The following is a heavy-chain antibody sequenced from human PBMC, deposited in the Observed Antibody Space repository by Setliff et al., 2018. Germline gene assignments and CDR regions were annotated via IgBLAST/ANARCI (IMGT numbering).Heavy chain of an antibody. V-gene: IGHV1-18*01. J-gene: IGHJ4*02. CDR3: LRLVRYCTKIACQATSGDEV. CDR1: GYTLSNSI. Sequence: ASVKVSCKASGYTLSNSILSWVRQAPGQGLEWVEWISAYNGKTYSAQKFQDRVTLTTHTSTNMGYLELRDLRSDDTAVYYCLRLVRYCTKIACQATSGDEVWGLGTLVTVSS. CDR2: ISAYNGKT. D-gene: IGHD2-8*01.